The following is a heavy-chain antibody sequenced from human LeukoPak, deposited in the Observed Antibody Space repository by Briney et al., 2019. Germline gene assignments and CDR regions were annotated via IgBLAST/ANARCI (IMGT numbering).Heavy chain of an antibody. J-gene: IGHJ6*02. CDR1: GFTFSSYA. V-gene: IGHV3-23*01. CDR2: ISGSGGST. Sequence: GSLRLSCAASGFTFSSYAMSWVRQAPGKGLEWVSAISGSGGSTYYADSVKGRFTISRDNSKNTLYLQMNSLRAEDTAVYYCAKDAYTYYYYYYGMDVWGQGTTVTVSS. D-gene: IGHD3-16*01. CDR3: AKDAYTYYYYYYGMDV.